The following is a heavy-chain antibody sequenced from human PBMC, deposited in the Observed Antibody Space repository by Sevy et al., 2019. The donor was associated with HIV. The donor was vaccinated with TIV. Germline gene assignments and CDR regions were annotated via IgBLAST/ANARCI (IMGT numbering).Heavy chain of an antibody. CDR3: ARDTGTSITARPSAFDI. J-gene: IGHJ3*02. CDR1: GYTFTSYY. D-gene: IGHD6-6*01. V-gene: IGHV1-46*01. CDR2: ISPSGGSR. Sequence: ASVKVSCKASGYTFTSYYMHWVRQAPGHGLEWMGMISPSGGSRSYAQKFQGRVTMTRDTSTSIVYMELSSLRSEDTAVYYCARDTGTSITARPSAFDIWGQGTMVTVSS.